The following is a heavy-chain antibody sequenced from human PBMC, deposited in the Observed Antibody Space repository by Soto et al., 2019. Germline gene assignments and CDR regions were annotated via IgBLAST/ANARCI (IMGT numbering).Heavy chain of an antibody. CDR1: GYTFTSNG. CDR3: ARDGYGDYGY. V-gene: IGHV1-18*01. Sequence: QVQLVQSGAEVKKPGTSVKVSCKASGYTFTSNGISWVRQAPGQGLEWMGWISTYNGNTNYAQKLQGRVTMTRDTSTSIASMELRDRRSDDTAVYYCARDGYGDYGYWGQGSLVTVAS. J-gene: IGHJ4*02. D-gene: IGHD4-17*01. CDR2: ISTYNGNT.